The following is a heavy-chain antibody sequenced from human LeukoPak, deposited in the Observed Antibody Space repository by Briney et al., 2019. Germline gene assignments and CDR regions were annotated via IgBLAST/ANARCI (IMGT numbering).Heavy chain of an antibody. J-gene: IGHJ6*04. CDR1: EFTFSSYG. V-gene: IGHV3-30*18. CDR2: ISYDGSNK. Sequence: PGGSLRLSCAASEFTFSSYGMHWVRQAPGKGLEWVAVISYDGSNKYYADSVKGRFTISRDNSKNTLYLQMNSLRAEDTAVYYCAKAGAITMVRGVIMSRSYGMDVWGKGTTVTVSS. D-gene: IGHD3-10*01. CDR3: AKAGAITMVRGVIMSRSYGMDV.